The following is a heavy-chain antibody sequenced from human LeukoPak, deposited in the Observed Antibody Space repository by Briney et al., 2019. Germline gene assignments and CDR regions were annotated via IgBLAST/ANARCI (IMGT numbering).Heavy chain of an antibody. CDR3: ARVPGIVGATMYVSGYFDY. CDR2: IYYSGST. D-gene: IGHD1-26*01. V-gene: IGHV4-39*07. CDR1: GGSISSSSYY. Sequence: PSETLSLTCTVSGGSISSSSYYWGWIRHPPGKGLEWIGSIYYSGSTYYNPSLKSRVTISVDTSKNQFSLKLSSVTAADTAVYYCARVPGIVGATMYVSGYFDYWGQGTLVTVSS. J-gene: IGHJ4*02.